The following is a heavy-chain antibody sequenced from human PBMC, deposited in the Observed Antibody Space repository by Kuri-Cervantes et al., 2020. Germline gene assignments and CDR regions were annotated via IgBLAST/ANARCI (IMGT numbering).Heavy chain of an antibody. CDR2: MNPNSGNT. CDR3: ARPSYCSSNSCLPGAFDI. J-gene: IGHJ3*02. Sequence: AAVMVFCRAAGETFFSYYIIRVRQDTGERLEWLGWMNPNSGNTGYAQKFQGRVTMTRNTSISTAYMELSSLRSEDTAVYYCARPSYCSSNSCLPGAFDIWGQGTMVTVSS. V-gene: IGHV1-8*01. D-gene: IGHD2-2*01. CDR1: GETFFSYY.